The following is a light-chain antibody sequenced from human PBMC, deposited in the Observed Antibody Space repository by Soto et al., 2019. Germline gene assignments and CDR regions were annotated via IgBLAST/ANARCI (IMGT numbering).Light chain of an antibody. V-gene: IGKV3-15*01. J-gene: IGKJ1*01. CDR2: DAS. CDR1: QSVRSD. Sequence: EIVMTQSPATLSVSPGGRATLSCRASQSVRSDVAGYHEKPGQAPGPLIHDASTRATGIPARFSGSGSGTAFTLTINLLQSEDFAVYYCQQYNNWPRPFGQGTKVDI. CDR3: QQYNNWPRP.